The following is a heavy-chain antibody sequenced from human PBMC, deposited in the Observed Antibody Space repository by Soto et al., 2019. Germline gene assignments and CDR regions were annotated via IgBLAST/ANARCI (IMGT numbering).Heavy chain of an antibody. J-gene: IGHJ4*02. V-gene: IGHV3-30-3*01. Sequence: QVQLVESGGGVVQPGRFLRLSCAASGFTFSNYIMHWVRQAPGKGLEWVAIILHDGNNKYYADSVKGRFTISRDNSKNTLYLQMNSLRTEDTAIYYCARDDEGGSYCDLGYWGQGTLVTVSS. D-gene: IGHD3-10*01. CDR2: ILHDGNNK. CDR3: ARDDEGGSYCDLGY. CDR1: GFTFSNYI.